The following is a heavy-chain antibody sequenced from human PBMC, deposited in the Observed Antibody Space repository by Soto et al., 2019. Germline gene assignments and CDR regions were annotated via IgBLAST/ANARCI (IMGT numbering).Heavy chain of an antibody. CDR3: ARDLSSSSSGFY. J-gene: IGHJ4*02. V-gene: IGHV3-21*01. CDR2: ISSSSSYI. Sequence: GESLRLSCAASGFTFSSYSMNWVRQAPGKGLEWVSSISSSSSYIYYADSVKGRFTISRDNAKNSLYLQMNSLRAEDTAVYYCARDLSSSSSGFYWGQGTLVTVSS. CDR1: GFTFSSYS. D-gene: IGHD6-6*01.